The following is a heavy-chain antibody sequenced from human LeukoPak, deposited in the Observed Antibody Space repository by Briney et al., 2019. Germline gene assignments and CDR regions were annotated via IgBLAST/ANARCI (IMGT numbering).Heavy chain of an antibody. J-gene: IGHJ4*02. Sequence: VGSLRLSCAASGFTFSSYSMSWVRQAPGKGLEWVSGISGSGGSTKYADSVKGRFTISRDNSKNTLYLQMNSLRAEDTAVYYCAKEEYSSSYDYWGQGTLVTVSS. D-gene: IGHD6-6*01. V-gene: IGHV3-23*01. CDR3: AKEEYSSSYDY. CDR1: GFTFSSYS. CDR2: ISGSGGST.